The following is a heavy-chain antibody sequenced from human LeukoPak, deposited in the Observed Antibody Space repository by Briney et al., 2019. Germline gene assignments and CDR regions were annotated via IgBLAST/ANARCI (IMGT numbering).Heavy chain of an antibody. V-gene: IGHV1-8*01. CDR1: GYTFTSYD. CDR3: ARATNKPHKQWLAPHDAFDI. Sequence: ASVKVSCKASGYTFTSYDINWVRQATGQGLEWMGWMNPNSGNTGYAQKFQGRVTMTRNISISTAYMELSSLRSEDTAVYYCARATNKPHKQWLAPHDAFDIWGQGTMVTVSS. J-gene: IGHJ3*02. CDR2: MNPNSGNT. D-gene: IGHD6-19*01.